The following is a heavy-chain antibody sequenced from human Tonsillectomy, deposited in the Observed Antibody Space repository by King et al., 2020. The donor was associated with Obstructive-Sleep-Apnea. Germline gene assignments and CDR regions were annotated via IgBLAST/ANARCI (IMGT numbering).Heavy chain of an antibody. Sequence: QLVQSGAEVKRPGASVTVSCKPSGYTFTSYNIIHWVRQAPGQRLEWMGWINLGNGNTKYSQKFQGRVTITRETSANTAHMELRSLRSEDTALYYCAREGRPAAGIYYFDYWGQGTLVTVSS. D-gene: IGHD6-13*01. V-gene: IGHV1-3*01. CDR1: GYTFTSYN. J-gene: IGHJ4*02. CDR3: AREGRPAAGIYYFDY. CDR2: INLGNGNT.